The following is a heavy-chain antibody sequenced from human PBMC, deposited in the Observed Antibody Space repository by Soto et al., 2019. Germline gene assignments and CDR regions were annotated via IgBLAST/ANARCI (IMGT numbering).Heavy chain of an antibody. Sequence: LRLSCAASGFTIGDYWMSWVRQAPGKGLEWVANIKQDGSEKYYVDSVKGRFTISRDSAKNSLYLQMNSLRGEDTAVYYCARTIVVVVPDNFDPWGQGTLVTVSS. J-gene: IGHJ5*02. CDR1: GFTIGDYW. CDR3: ARTIVVVVPDNFDP. V-gene: IGHV3-7*01. D-gene: IGHD3-22*01. CDR2: IKQDGSEK.